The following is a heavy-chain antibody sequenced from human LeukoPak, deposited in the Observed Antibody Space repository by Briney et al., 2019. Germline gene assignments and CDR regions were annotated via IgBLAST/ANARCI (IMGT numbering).Heavy chain of an antibody. J-gene: IGHJ4*02. CDR3: ARAGLFLYYFDY. Sequence: GGSLRLSCAASGFTFSSYAMSWVRQAPGKGLEWVANIKQDGSEKYYVDSVKGRFTISRDNAKNSLYLQMNSLRAEDTAVYYCARAGLFLYYFDYWGQGTLVTVSS. CDR2: IKQDGSEK. CDR1: GFTFSSYA. D-gene: IGHD3-22*01. V-gene: IGHV3-7*01.